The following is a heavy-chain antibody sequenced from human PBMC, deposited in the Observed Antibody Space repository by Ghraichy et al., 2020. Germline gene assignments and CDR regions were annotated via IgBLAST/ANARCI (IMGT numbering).Heavy chain of an antibody. J-gene: IGHJ6*02. CDR1: GFTFSSYW. V-gene: IGHV3-7*03. Sequence: GGSLRLSCAASGFTFSSYWMSWVRQAPGKGLEWVANIKQDGSEKYYVDSVKGRFTISRDNAKNSLYLQMNSLRAEDTAVYYCARDNWGEDYGMDVWGQGTTVTVSS. D-gene: IGHD7-27*01. CDR2: IKQDGSEK. CDR3: ARDNWGEDYGMDV.